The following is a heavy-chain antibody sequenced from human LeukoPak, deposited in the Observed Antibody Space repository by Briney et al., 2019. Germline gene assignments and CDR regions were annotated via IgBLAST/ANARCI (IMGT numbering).Heavy chain of an antibody. CDR1: GFIFSDFY. V-gene: IGHV3-11*01. CDR3: APYYDILTEGTKP. J-gene: IGHJ5*02. CDR2: ISRSSTTI. Sequence: GGSLRLSCAASGFIFSDFYMDWVRQAPGKGLEWVSYISRSSTTIYYADSVKGRFTISRDNAKNSLYLQMNSLRAEDTALYYCAPYYDILTEGTKPWGQGTLVTASS. D-gene: IGHD3-9*01.